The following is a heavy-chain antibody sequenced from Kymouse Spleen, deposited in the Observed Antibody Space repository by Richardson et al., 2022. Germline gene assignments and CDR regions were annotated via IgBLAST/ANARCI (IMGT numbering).Heavy chain of an antibody. J-gene: IGHJ4*02. Sequence: QVQLQESGPGLVKPSETLSLTCTVSGGSISSYYWSWIRQPPGKGLEWIGYIYYSGSTNYNPSLKSRVTISVDTSKNQFSLKLSSVTAADTAVYYCARGITGTPHFDYWGQGTLVTVSS. CDR3: ARGITGTPHFDY. CDR1: GGSISSYY. V-gene: IGHV4-59*01. D-gene: IGHD1-7*01. CDR2: IYYSGST.